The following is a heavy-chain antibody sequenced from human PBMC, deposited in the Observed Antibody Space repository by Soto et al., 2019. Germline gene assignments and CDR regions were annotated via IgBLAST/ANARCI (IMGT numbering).Heavy chain of an antibody. J-gene: IGHJ4*02. V-gene: IGHV3-30-3*01. D-gene: IGHD2-2*02. CDR3: ARDLVVVPAAIPGGPFDY. CDR1: GLTFSSYA. CDR2: ISYDGSNK. Sequence: GGSLRLSCAASGLTFSSYAMHWVRQAPGKGLEWVAVISYDGSNKYYADSVKGRFTISRDNSKNTLYLQMNSLRAEDTAVYYCARDLVVVPAAIPGGPFDYWGQGTLVTVSS.